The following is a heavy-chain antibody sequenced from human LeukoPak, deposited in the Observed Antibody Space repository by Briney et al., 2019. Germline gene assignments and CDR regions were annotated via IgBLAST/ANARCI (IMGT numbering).Heavy chain of an antibody. D-gene: IGHD2-8*01. J-gene: IGHJ3*02. CDR2: TYFRSKWYI. Sequence: SQTLSLTCATSGDNVSSNSATWTWIRQSPSRGLEWLGRTYFRSKWYIDYALSVKGRVTINPDTTRNQFSLQLNSVTPEDTGLYYCTTGVLAFDIWGQGTMVTVSS. CDR1: GDNVSSNSAT. V-gene: IGHV6-1*01. CDR3: TTGVLAFDI.